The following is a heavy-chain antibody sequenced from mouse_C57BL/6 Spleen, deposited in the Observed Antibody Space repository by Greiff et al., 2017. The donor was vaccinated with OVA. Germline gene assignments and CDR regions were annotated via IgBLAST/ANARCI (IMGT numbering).Heavy chain of an antibody. CDR2: ISDGGSYT. D-gene: IGHD4-1*01. Sequence: EVMLVESGGGLVKPGGSLKLSCAASGFTFSSYAMSWVRQTPEKRLEWVATISDGGSYTYYPDNVKGRFTISRDNAKNNLYLQMSHLKSEDTAMYYCARERTGTGVDYWGQGTTLTVSS. J-gene: IGHJ2*01. CDR1: GFTFSSYA. V-gene: IGHV5-4*01. CDR3: ARERTGTGVDY.